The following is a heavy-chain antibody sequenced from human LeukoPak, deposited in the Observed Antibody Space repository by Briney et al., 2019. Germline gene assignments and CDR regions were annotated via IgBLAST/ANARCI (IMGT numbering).Heavy chain of an antibody. Sequence: SLKVSCKASGGTFSSYTISWVRQAPGQGLEWMGRIIPILGIANYAQKFQGRVTITADKSTSTAYMELSSLRSEDTAVYYCSFGAPIYYYGMDVWGQGTTVTVSS. CDR2: IIPILGIA. J-gene: IGHJ6*02. CDR3: SFGAPIYYYGMDV. V-gene: IGHV1-69*02. CDR1: GGTFSSYT. D-gene: IGHD3-10*01.